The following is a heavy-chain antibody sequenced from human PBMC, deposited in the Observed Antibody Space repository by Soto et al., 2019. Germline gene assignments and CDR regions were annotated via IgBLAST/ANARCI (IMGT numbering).Heavy chain of an antibody. D-gene: IGHD3-3*01. CDR3: ARAGITIVGVVILDMDV. Sequence: ASVKVSCKASGGTFSSYAISWVRQAPGQGLERMGGIIPIFGTANYAQKFQGRVTITADESTSTAYMELSSLRSEDTAVYYCARAGITIVGVVILDMDVWGQGTKVTVSS. CDR1: GGTFSSYA. V-gene: IGHV1-69*13. J-gene: IGHJ6*02. CDR2: IIPIFGTA.